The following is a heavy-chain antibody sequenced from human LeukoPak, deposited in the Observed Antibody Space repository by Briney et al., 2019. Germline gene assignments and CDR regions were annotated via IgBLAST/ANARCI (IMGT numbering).Heavy chain of an antibody. V-gene: IGHV1-69*04. J-gene: IGHJ1*01. CDR3: ARESYYDSSGYYSGPKYFQH. CDR2: IIPIPGIA. D-gene: IGHD3-22*01. Sequence: SVKVSCKASGGTFSSYAISWVRQAPGQGLEWMGRIIPIPGIANYAQKFQGRVTITADKSTSTAYMELSSLRSEDTAVYYCARESYYDSSGYYSGPKYFQHWGQGTLVTVSS. CDR1: GGTFSSYA.